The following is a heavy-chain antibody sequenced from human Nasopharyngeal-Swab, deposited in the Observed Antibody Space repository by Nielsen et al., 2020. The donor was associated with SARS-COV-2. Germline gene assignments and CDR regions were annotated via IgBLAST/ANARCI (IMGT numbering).Heavy chain of an antibody. D-gene: IGHD3-10*01. V-gene: IGHV1-46*01. J-gene: IGHJ1*01. Sequence: WVRQAPGQGLEWMGIINPSGGNTSYAQKFQGRVTMTRDTSTSTVYMELSSLRSEDTAVYYCASGHGSGRGKYFQHWGQGTLVTVSS. CDR3: ASGHGSGRGKYFQH. CDR2: INPSGGNT.